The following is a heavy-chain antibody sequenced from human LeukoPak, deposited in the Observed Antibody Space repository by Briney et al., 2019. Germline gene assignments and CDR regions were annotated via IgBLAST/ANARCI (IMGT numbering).Heavy chain of an antibody. CDR2: MNPNSGNT. CDR3: ARGQGSRYGYGSYYYYGMDV. CDR1: GYTFTSYD. J-gene: IGHJ6*02. D-gene: IGHD5-18*01. V-gene: IGHV1-8*01. Sequence: GASVKVSCKASGYTFTSYDINWVRQATGQGLEWMGWMNPNSGNTGYAQKFQGRVTMTRNTSISTAYMELSSLRSEDTAVYYCARGQGSRYGYGSYYYYGMDVWGQGTTVTVSS.